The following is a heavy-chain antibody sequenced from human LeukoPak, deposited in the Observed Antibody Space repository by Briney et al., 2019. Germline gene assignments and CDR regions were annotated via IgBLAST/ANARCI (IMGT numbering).Heavy chain of an antibody. J-gene: IGHJ4*02. CDR3: AGRRTGYSSGYGH. V-gene: IGHV3-30*12. Sequence: GGSLRLSCAASGFTFSSYGMHWVRQAPGKGLEWVAVISYDGSNKYYADSVKGRFTISRDNSENIVYLQMNNLRVEDTAVYYCAGRRTGYSSGYGHWGQGTLVTVSS. CDR2: ISYDGSNK. CDR1: GFTFSSYG. D-gene: IGHD5-18*01.